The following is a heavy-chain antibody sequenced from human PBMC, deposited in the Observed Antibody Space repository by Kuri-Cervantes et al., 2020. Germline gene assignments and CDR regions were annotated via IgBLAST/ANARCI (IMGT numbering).Heavy chain of an antibody. V-gene: IGHV1-18*01. CDR2: ISAYNGNT. D-gene: IGHD3-3*01. Sequence: ASGKVSCKASGYTFTSYGISCVRQAPGQGLEWMGWISAYNGNTNYAQKIQGRVTMTTDTSTSTAYMELRSLRSDDTAVYYCARDWDFWSGYGFDPWGQGTLVTVSS. CDR1: GYTFTSYG. J-gene: IGHJ5*02. CDR3: ARDWDFWSGYGFDP.